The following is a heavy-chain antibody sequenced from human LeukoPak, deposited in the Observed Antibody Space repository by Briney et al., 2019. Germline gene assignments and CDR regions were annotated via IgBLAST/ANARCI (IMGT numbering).Heavy chain of an antibody. D-gene: IGHD3-10*01. CDR1: GGSISSYY. V-gene: IGHV4-4*07. J-gene: IGHJ6*03. CDR3: ARGGSGRTVYYYYYMDV. CDR2: IYTSGST. Sequence: PETLSLTCTVSGGSISSYYWSWIRQPAGRGLEWIGRIYTSGSTNYNPSLKSRVTMSVDTSKNQFSLKLSSVTAADTAVYYCARGGSGRTVYYYYYMDVWGKGTTVTVSS.